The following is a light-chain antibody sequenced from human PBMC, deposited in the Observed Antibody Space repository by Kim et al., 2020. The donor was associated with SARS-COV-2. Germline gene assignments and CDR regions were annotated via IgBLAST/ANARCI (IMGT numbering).Light chain of an antibody. CDR3: SSYTGTTTSVL. CDR2: DVS. V-gene: IGLV2-14*03. J-gene: IGLJ2*01. CDR1: SSDVGGYNS. Sequence: QSSTISCTGSSSDVGGYNSVSWYQQPPGKAPKLMIYDVSARPSGVSDRFSGSKSDNTASLTISGLQPEDEADYFCSSYTGTTTSVLFGGGTKVTVL.